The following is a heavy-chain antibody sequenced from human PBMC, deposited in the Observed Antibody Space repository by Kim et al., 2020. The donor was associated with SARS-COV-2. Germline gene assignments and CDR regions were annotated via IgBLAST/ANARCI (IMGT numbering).Heavy chain of an antibody. D-gene: IGHD2-21*02. J-gene: IGHJ4*02. CDR2: ISWSGGST. CDR1: GFTFSSYA. CDR3: AKDCILVVVTAMNDY. V-gene: IGHV3-23*01. Sequence: GGSLRLSCAASGFTFSSYAMSWVRQAPGKGLEWVSAISWSGGSTYYADSVKGRFTISRDNSKNTLYLQMNSLRAEDTAVYYCAKDCILVVVTAMNDYWGQPALVTVS.